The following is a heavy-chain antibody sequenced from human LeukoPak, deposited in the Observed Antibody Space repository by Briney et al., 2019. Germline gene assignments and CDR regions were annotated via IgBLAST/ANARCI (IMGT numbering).Heavy chain of an antibody. Sequence: PGGSLRLSCAASGFTFSSYAMHWVRQAPGKGLEWVAVISYDGSNKYYADSVKGRFTISKDNSKNTLYLQMNSQRAEDTAVYYCARHLSEVTVVTRGGLFDYWGQGTLVTVSS. CDR1: GFTFSSYA. J-gene: IGHJ4*02. D-gene: IGHD4-23*01. CDR2: ISYDGSNK. CDR3: ARHLSEVTVVTRGGLFDY. V-gene: IGHV3-30*04.